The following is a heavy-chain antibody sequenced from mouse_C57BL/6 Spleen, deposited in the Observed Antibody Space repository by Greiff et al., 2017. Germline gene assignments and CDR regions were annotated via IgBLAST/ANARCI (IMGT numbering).Heavy chain of an antibody. D-gene: IGHD2-1*01. J-gene: IGHJ4*01. Sequence: VKLVESGPELVKPGASVKISCKASGYAFSSSWMNWVKQRPGKGLEWIGRIYPGDGDTNYNGKFKGKATLTADKSSSTAYMQLSSLTSEDAAVYCCAREEPYGNYAMDYWGQGTSVTVSS. V-gene: IGHV1-82*01. CDR3: AREEPYGNYAMDY. CDR2: IYPGDGDT. CDR1: GYAFSSSW.